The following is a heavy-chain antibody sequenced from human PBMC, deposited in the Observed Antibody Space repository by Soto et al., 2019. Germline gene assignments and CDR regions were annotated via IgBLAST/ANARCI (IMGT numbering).Heavy chain of an antibody. CDR3: ASWFWVSTPGGMAV. V-gene: IGHV3-48*03. D-gene: IGHD3-16*01. Sequence: PGGSLRLACAASGFTFSSYEMNWVRQAPGKWLEWVSYISSSGSTIYYADYVKGRFTISRDKAKNSLYLQMNSLRGEDTAVYYCASWFWVSTPGGMAVWGKGTTVPVSS. J-gene: IGHJ6*04. CDR2: ISSSGSTI. CDR1: GFTFSSYE.